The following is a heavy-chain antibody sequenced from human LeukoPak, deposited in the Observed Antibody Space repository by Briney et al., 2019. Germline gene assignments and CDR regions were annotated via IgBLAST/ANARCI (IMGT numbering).Heavy chain of an antibody. CDR2: ISSSSSYI. CDR3: ARAAQVGAFDY. Sequence: GGSLRLSCAASGFTFSSYEMNWVRQAPGKGLEWVSSISSSSSYIYYADSVKGRFTISRDNAKNSLYLQMNSLRAEDTAVYYCARAAQVGAFDYWGQGTLVTVSS. V-gene: IGHV3-21*01. J-gene: IGHJ4*02. CDR1: GFTFSSYE. D-gene: IGHD1-26*01.